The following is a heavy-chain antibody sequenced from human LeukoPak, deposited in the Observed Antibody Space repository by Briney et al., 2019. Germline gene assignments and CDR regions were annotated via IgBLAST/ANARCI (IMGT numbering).Heavy chain of an antibody. CDR3: ARDKGYFDWNYGMDV. CDR1: GGSISSYY. CDR2: IYYSGSA. D-gene: IGHD3-9*01. J-gene: IGHJ6*02. Sequence: PSETLSLTCTVSGGSISSYYWSWIRQPPGKGLEWIAYIYYSGSANYNPSLKSRVTISVDTSKNQFSLKLSSVTAADTAVYYCARDKGYFDWNYGMDVWGQGTTVTVSS. V-gene: IGHV4-59*01.